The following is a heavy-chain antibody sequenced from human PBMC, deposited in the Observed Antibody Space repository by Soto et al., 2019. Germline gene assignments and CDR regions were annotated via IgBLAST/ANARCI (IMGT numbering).Heavy chain of an antibody. J-gene: IGHJ6*02. Sequence: PGASLRLSCAASGFTFSSYAMSCVRQAPGKGLEWFSAISGSGGSTYYADSVKGRFTIYRDNSKNTLYLQMNSLRAEDTAVYYCAKSDSSGYYPGANNYYGMDVWGQVTTVTVSS. V-gene: IGHV3-23*01. CDR1: GFTFSSYA. CDR2: ISGSGGST. CDR3: AKSDSSGYYPGANNYYGMDV. D-gene: IGHD3-22*01.